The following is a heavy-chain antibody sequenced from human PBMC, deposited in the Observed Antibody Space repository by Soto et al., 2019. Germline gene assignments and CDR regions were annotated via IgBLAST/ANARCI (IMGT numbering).Heavy chain of an antibody. J-gene: IGHJ6*02. V-gene: IGHV3-64D*06. D-gene: IGHD6-13*01. CDR2: ISSNGGGT. Sequence: ETLIITCSSSGITFSSYSMYLVLQAPGKGLECVSAISSNGGGTYYADSVKGRFTTSRDNSKSTLYLQMSSLRPEDTAVYYCVKDRGSSSWYGTDGMDVWGQGTTVTSP. CDR3: VKDRGSSSWYGTDGMDV. CDR1: GITFSSYS.